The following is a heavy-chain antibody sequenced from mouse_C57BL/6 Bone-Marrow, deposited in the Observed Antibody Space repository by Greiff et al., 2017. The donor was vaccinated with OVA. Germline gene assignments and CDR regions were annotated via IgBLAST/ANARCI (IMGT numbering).Heavy chain of an antibody. D-gene: IGHD2-3*01. CDR1: GYAFSSSW. J-gene: IGHJ2*01. Sequence: VMLVESGPELVKPGASVKISCKASGYAFSSSWMNWVKQRPGKGLEWIGRIYPGDGDTNYNGKFKGKATLTADKSSSTAYMQLSSLTSEDSAVYCCARHEDGYYASYFDYWGQGTTLTVSS. CDR2: IYPGDGDT. CDR3: ARHEDGYYASYFDY. V-gene: IGHV1-82*01.